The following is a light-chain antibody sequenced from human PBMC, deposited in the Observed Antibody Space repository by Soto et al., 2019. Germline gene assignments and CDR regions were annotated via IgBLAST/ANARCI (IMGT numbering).Light chain of an antibody. CDR3: QHYNSYPWT. V-gene: IGKV1-5*01. J-gene: IGKJ1*01. Sequence: DIQMTQSPSTLSASIGDRVTITCRASQTINNWLAWYQQKPGKAPNLLIYHASNLEPGVPSRFSGSAFGTEFTLTIRSLQPDDFATYYSQHYNSYPWTFRQGTKVEIK. CDR2: HAS. CDR1: QTINNW.